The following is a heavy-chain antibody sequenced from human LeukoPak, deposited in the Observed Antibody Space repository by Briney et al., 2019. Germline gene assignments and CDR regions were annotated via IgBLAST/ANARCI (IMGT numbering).Heavy chain of an antibody. J-gene: IGHJ5*02. CDR3: ARAPTTVTTLWFDP. V-gene: IGHV1-69*04. Sequence: SVKVSCKASGGTFSSYAISWVRQAPGQGLEWMGRIIPIFGIANYVQKFQGRVTITADKSTSTAYMELSSLRSEDTAVYYCARAPTTVTTLWFDPWGQGTLVTVPS. D-gene: IGHD4-17*01. CDR2: IIPIFGIA. CDR1: GGTFSSYA.